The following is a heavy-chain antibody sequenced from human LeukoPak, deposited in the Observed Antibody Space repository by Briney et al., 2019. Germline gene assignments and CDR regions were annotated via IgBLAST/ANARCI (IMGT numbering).Heavy chain of an antibody. CDR1: GFTFSSYG. J-gene: IGHJ6*03. CDR2: IRYDGSNK. D-gene: IGHD2-2*01. V-gene: IGHV3-30*02. Sequence: GGSPRLSCAASGFTFSSYGMHWVRQAPGKGLEWVAFIRYDGSNKYYADSVKGRFTISRDNSKNTLYLQMNSLRAEDTAVYYCAKDQTYCSSTSCYPNYYMDVWGKGTTVTVSS. CDR3: AKDQTYCSSTSCYPNYYMDV.